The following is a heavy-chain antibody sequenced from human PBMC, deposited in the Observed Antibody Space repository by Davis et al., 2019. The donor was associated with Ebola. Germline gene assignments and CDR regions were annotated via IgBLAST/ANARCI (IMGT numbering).Heavy chain of an antibody. V-gene: IGHV1-3*01. Sequence: AASVKVSCKASGYTFTSYAMHWVRQAPGQRLEWMGWINAGNGNTKYSQKFQGRVTITRDTSASTAYMELSSLRSEDTAVYYCARVSHYSSPTGWFDPWGQGTLVTVSS. CDR3: ARVSHYSSPTGWFDP. J-gene: IGHJ5*02. D-gene: IGHD6-13*01. CDR1: GYTFTSYA. CDR2: INAGNGNT.